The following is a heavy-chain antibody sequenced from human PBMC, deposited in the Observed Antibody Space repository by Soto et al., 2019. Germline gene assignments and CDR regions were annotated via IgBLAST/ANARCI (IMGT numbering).Heavy chain of an antibody. CDR1: GYTFTSYA. Sequence: QVQLVQSGAEEKKPGASVKVSGKASGYTFTSYAMHWVRQAPGQRLEWMGWINAGNGNTKYSQKFQGRVTITRDTSASTAYMELSSLRSEDTAVYYCARLLITIFGVARYGMDVWGQGTTVTVSS. CDR2: INAGNGNT. D-gene: IGHD3-3*01. V-gene: IGHV1-3*05. CDR3: ARLLITIFGVARYGMDV. J-gene: IGHJ6*02.